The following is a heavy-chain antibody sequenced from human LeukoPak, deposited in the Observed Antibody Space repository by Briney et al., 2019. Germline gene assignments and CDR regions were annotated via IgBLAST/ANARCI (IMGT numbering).Heavy chain of an antibody. Sequence: GASVKVSCKASGGTFSSYAISWVRQAPGQGLEWMGGIIPIFGTANYAQKFQGRVTITADESTSTAYMELNSLRSEDTAVYYCAGARTWADGNFDYWGQGTLVTVSS. J-gene: IGHJ4*02. D-gene: IGHD1-26*01. CDR3: AGARTWADGNFDY. CDR2: IIPIFGTA. V-gene: IGHV1-69*13. CDR1: GGTFSSYA.